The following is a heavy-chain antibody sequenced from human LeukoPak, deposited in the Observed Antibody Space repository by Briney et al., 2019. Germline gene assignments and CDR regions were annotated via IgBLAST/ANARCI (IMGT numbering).Heavy chain of an antibody. CDR1: GGSFGGYY. CDR2: INHSGST. D-gene: IGHD3-16*01. J-gene: IGHJ4*02. CDR3: ASPSGGRTFDY. V-gene: IGHV4-34*01. Sequence: SETPSLTCAVYGGSFGGYYWSWIRQPPGKGLEWIGEINHSGSTNYNPSLKSRVTISVDTSKNQFSLKLSSVTAADTAVYYCASPSGGRTFDYWGQGTLVTVSS.